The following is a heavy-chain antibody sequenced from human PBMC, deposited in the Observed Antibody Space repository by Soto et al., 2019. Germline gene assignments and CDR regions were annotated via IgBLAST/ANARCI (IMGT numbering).Heavy chain of an antibody. CDR2: IYYSGST. CDR3: GSCSSVTTEQFDVFYI. Sequence: ETLSLTCTFSGGSISSYYWSWIRQPPGKGLEWIGYIYYSGSTNYNPSLKSRVTISVDTSKNEFSLKRRSVTAADTAVYYCGSCSSVTTEQFDVFYIWGQGTFVT. D-gene: IGHD4-17*01. V-gene: IGHV4-59*01. CDR1: GGSISSYY. J-gene: IGHJ3*02.